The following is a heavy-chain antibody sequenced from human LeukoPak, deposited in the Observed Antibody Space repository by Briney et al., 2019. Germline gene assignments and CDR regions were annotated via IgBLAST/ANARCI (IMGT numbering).Heavy chain of an antibody. Sequence: PSETLSLTCTVSGGSISSGSYYWSWIRQPAGKGLEWIGRIYTSGSTNYNPSLKSRVTISVDTSKNQFSLKLSSVTAADTAVYYCARERSYSSGCTLDYWGQGTLVTVSS. D-gene: IGHD6-19*01. CDR3: ARERSYSSGCTLDY. V-gene: IGHV4-61*02. CDR2: IYTSGST. J-gene: IGHJ4*02. CDR1: GGSISSGSYY.